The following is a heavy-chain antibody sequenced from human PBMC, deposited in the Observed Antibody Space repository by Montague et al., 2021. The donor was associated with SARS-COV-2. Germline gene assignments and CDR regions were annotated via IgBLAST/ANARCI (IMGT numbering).Heavy chain of an antibody. CDR3: ARQDAWAYCGDECYRGWFDS. CDR1: FGSISTYY. D-gene: IGHD2-21*01. J-gene: IGHJ5*01. V-gene: IGHV4-59*01. Sequence: SETLSLTCTVSFGSISTYYWSWIRQPPGKGLEWIGFIFYNGSTKYNPSLKRRVSISLDTSKNQFSLKLSSVTAADTAVYYCARQDAWAYCGDECYRGWFDSCGQGTLVTVSS. CDR2: IFYNGST.